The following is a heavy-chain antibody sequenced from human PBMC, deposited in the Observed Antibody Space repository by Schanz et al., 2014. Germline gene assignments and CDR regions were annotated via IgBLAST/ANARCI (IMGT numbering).Heavy chain of an antibody. CDR2: MSGSGSTA. CDR3: ARGVRIDY. Sequence: EVQLVESGGVVVQPGGSLRLSCAASEFSFSSFGMNWVRQAPGKGLEWVSGMSGSGSTADYADSVKGRFTISRDNAKNSLFLQMNSLTAEDTAVYYCARGVRIDYWGQGTLXTVSS. V-gene: IGHV3-48*04. CDR1: EFSFSSFG. J-gene: IGHJ4*02. D-gene: IGHD3-3*01.